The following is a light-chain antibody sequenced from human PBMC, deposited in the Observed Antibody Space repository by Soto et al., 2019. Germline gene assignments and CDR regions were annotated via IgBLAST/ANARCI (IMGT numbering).Light chain of an antibody. CDR1: QSVSSK. CDR2: GAS. V-gene: IGKV3-15*01. J-gene: IGKJ1*01. CDR3: QHYNNWPA. Sequence: EIVMTQSPATLSVSPGERVTLSCRASQSVSSKLAWYQQKPGQAPRLLIYGASTRATGVPARFSGSGSGTEFTLTISSLQSEDFAVYYCQHYNNWPAFGQGTKVEIK.